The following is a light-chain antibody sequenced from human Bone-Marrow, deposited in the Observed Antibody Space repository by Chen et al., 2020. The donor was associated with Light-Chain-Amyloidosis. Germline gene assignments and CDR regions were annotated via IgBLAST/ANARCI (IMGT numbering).Light chain of an antibody. CDR1: DLPTKY. CDR2: RDT. CDR3: QSADSSGTYEVI. Sequence: SSALTQPPSVSVSPGQKARITCSGDDLPTKYAYWYQQKPGQAPVLVIHRDTERPSGISELFSGSSSGTTATLTISGVQAEDEADYHCQSADSSGTYEVIFGGGTKLTVL. J-gene: IGLJ2*01. V-gene: IGLV3-25*03.